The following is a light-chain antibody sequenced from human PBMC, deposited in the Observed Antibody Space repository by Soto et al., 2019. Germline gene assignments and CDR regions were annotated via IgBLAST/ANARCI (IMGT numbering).Light chain of an antibody. Sequence: QSVLTQPASVSGSPGQSITISCTGTSSDVGGYNYVSWYQQHTGKAPKLMIYYVSHRPSGVSNRFSGSKSGNTASLTISGLQAEDEADYYCSSYTSINSYVFGTGTKLTVL. CDR2: YVS. J-gene: IGLJ1*01. CDR1: SSDVGGYNY. CDR3: SSYTSINSYV. V-gene: IGLV2-14*03.